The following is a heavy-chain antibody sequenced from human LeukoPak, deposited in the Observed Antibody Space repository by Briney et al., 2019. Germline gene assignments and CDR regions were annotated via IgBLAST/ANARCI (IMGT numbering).Heavy chain of an antibody. CDR1: GGTFSSYA. Sequence: ASVKVSCKASGGTFSSYAISWVRQAPGQGLEWMGGIIPIFGTANYAQKFQGRVTITADESTSTAYMELRSLRSDDTAVYYCARFTYYYYYYYMDVWGKGTTVTVSS. CDR2: IIPIFGTA. J-gene: IGHJ6*03. CDR3: ARFTYYYYYYYMDV. V-gene: IGHV1-69*13.